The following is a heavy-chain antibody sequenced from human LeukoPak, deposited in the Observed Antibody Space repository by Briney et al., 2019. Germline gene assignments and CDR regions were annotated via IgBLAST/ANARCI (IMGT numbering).Heavy chain of an antibody. CDR1: GFTVSSNY. D-gene: IGHD5-24*01. J-gene: IGHJ4*02. CDR3: ARFLRWLQSFDY. CDR2: IYSGGST. Sequence: QTGGSLRLSCAASGFTVSSNYMSWVRQAPGKGLEWVSVIYSGGSTYYADSVKGRFTISRGNSKNTLYLQMNSLRAEDTAVYYCARFLRWLQSFDYWGQGTLVTVSS. V-gene: IGHV3-53*01.